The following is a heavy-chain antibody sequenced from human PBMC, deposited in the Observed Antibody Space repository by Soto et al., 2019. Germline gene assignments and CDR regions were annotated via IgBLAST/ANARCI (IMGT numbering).Heavy chain of an antibody. CDR3: ARAYDSSGAGLLY. J-gene: IGHJ4*02. V-gene: IGHV1-2*04. Sequence: ASVKVSCKASGYTFTGYYMHWVRQAPGQGPEWMGWINPNTGDTNYIQKFQDWVTMTRDTSINTAYLELSSLRSNDTAVYYCARAYDSSGAGLLYWGQGTPVTV. CDR2: INPNTGDT. D-gene: IGHD3-22*01. CDR1: GYTFTGYY.